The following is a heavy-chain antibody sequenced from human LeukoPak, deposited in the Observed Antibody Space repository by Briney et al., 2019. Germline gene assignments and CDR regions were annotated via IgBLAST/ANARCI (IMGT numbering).Heavy chain of an antibody. V-gene: IGHV3-23*01. CDR1: GFTFSSYA. Sequence: GGSLRLSCAASGFTFSSYAMSWVRQAPGKGLEWVSGISGSGPYTFYTDSVKGRFTISRDSSKNTLYLQMNSLRAEDTALYYCAKHGYCSGISCFFDFWGQGTLVTVSS. D-gene: IGHD2-2*03. CDR3: AKHGYCSGISCFFDF. J-gene: IGHJ4*02. CDR2: ISGSGPYT.